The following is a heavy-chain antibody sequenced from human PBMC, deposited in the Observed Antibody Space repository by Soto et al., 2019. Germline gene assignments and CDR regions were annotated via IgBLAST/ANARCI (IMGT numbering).Heavy chain of an antibody. CDR3: ARGRAAAGRLDV. J-gene: IGHJ6*02. V-gene: IGHV3-53*02. CDR1: GFTVSSNY. Sequence: EVQLVETGGGLIQPGGSLRLSCAASGFTVSSNYMSWVRQAPGKGLEWVSVIYSGGSTYYADSVKCQYTISRDNSKNTLYLQMNSRRAEDTAVDYCARGRAAAGRLDVWGQGTTVTVSS. D-gene: IGHD6-13*01. CDR2: IYSGGST.